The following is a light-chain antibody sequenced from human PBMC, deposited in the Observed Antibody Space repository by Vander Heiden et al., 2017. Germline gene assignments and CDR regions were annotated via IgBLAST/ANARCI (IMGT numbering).Light chain of an antibody. CDR2: AAS. Sequence: IHMTPHPSSLSASVGDRVTITCRASQSISSYLNWYQQKPGKAPKLLISAASNLQSGVPSRFSGSGSGTEFTLTISSLQPEDFATYHCQQSYSTPPAFGQGTKVEIK. V-gene: IGKV1-39*01. CDR3: QQSYSTPPA. CDR1: QSISSY. J-gene: IGKJ1*01.